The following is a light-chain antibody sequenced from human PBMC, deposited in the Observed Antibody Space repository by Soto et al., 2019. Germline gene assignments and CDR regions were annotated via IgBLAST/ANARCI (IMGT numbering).Light chain of an antibody. CDR1: QSVSSKY. CDR2: GTS. V-gene: IGKV3-20*01. J-gene: IGKJ3*01. Sequence: EIVLTQSPGTLSLSPGERATLSCRASQSVSSKYLAWYQQKPGQAPRVLIYGTSIRASGVPERFSGGGSGTDFVLSINRLEVEDSGMYYCQQYGASPFTFGPGTRVDIK. CDR3: QQYGASPFT.